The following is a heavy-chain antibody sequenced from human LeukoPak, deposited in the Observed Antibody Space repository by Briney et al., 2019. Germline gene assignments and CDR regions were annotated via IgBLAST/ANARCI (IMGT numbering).Heavy chain of an antibody. V-gene: IGHV1-8*02. D-gene: IGHD3-16*01. CDR2: MNPNSGNT. CDR3: ARSFYGGARTFDY. CDR1: GYTFTGYY. Sequence: GASVKVSCKASGYTFTGYYMHWVRQAPGQGLEWMGRMNPNSGNTGYEQKFQGRVTMTRNTSISTAYMELSSLRSEDTAVYYCARSFYGGARTFDYWGQGTLVTVSS. J-gene: IGHJ4*02.